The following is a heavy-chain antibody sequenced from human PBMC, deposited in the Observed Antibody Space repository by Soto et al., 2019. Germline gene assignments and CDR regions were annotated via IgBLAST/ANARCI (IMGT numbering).Heavy chain of an antibody. Sequence: QVQLVQSGAEVKKPGSSGKVSCKASGGTFSSYAISWVRQAPGQGLEWMGGIIPIFGTANYAQKFQGRVTIHADESTSTAYMELSSLRSEDTAVYYCTSWSLYGSGSRSSDYWGQGTLVTVSS. D-gene: IGHD3-10*01. V-gene: IGHV1-69*01. J-gene: IGHJ4*02. CDR1: GGTFSSYA. CDR2: IIPIFGTA. CDR3: TSWSLYGSGSRSSDY.